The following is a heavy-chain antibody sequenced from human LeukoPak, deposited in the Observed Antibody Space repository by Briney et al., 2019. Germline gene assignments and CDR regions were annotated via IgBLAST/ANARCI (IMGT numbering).Heavy chain of an antibody. CDR1: GDSISGISYY. Sequence: SSGTLSLTCSVSGDSISGISYYWGWIRQPPGKGLEWIGKIYYSGSSYNNPSLESRVVISLDTSRNQFSLKLTSVTATDTAVYYCARQGAVGATGFDFWGQGILVTVSS. CDR2: IYYSGSS. J-gene: IGHJ4*02. V-gene: IGHV4-39*01. CDR3: ARQGAVGATGFDF. D-gene: IGHD1-26*01.